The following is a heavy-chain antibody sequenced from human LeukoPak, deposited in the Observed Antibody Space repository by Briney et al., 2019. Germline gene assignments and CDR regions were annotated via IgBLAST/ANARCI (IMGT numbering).Heavy chain of an antibody. D-gene: IGHD3-9*01. CDR1: CGSFSGYY. CDR3: ARGRTRYFDWLLYPYYYYGMDV. CDR2: INHSGCT. V-gene: IGHV4-34*01. Sequence: SETLSLTCAVYCGSFSGYYWSWIRQPPGKGLEWIGEINHSGCTNYNPSLKSRVTISVDTSKNQFSLKLSSVTAADTAVYYCARGRTRYFDWLLYPYYYYGMDVWGQGTTVTVSS. J-gene: IGHJ6*02.